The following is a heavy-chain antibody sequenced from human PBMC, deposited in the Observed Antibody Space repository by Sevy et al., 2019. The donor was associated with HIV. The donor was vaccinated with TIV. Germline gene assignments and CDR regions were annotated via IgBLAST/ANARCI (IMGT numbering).Heavy chain of an antibody. Sequence: GGSLRLACAASGFTFSSYAMSWVRQAPGKGLEWVSAISGRGGSTYYADSVKGRFTISRDNSKNTRYLQMNSLGAEDTAVYYCAKDPSSSWVSVSFDYWGQGTLVTVSS. V-gene: IGHV3-23*01. CDR2: ISGRGGST. CDR1: GFTFSSYA. CDR3: AKDPSSSWVSVSFDY. D-gene: IGHD6-13*01. J-gene: IGHJ4*02.